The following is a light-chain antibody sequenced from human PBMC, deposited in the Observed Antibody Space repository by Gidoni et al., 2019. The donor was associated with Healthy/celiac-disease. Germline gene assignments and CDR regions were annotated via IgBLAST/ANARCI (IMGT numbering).Light chain of an antibody. Sequence: ETVLTLSPATLSLSPGERATLSCRARQSVSSYLAWYQQKPGQAPRLLIYDAANRAPGIPARFSGSGSGTDFTLTISSLEPEDFAVYYCQQRSNWPSLTFGGGTKVEIK. CDR3: QQRSNWPSLT. CDR1: QSVSSY. J-gene: IGKJ4*01. V-gene: IGKV3-11*01. CDR2: DAA.